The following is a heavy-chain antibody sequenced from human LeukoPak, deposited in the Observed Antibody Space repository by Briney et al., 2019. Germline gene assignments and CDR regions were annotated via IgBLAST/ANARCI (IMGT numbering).Heavy chain of an antibody. J-gene: IGHJ4*02. CDR2: MNPNSGNT. V-gene: IGHV1-8*01. D-gene: IGHD1-20*01. Sequence: ASVKLSCKASGYTFTSYDINWVRQATGQGLEWMGWMNPNSGNTGYAQKFQGRVTMTRNTSISTAYMELSSLRSEDTAVYYCARPSSDITGTTMWNYWGQGTLVTVSS. CDR1: GYTFTSYD. CDR3: ARPSSDITGTTMWNY.